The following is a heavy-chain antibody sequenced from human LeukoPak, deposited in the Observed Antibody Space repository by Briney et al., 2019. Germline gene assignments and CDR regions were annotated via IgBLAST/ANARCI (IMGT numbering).Heavy chain of an antibody. J-gene: IGHJ4*02. CDR1: GFTVSSHY. CDR2: ISSSSSYI. V-gene: IGHV3-21*01. D-gene: IGHD6-13*01. CDR3: ARYSSSLDY. Sequence: GGSLRLSCAASGFTVSSHYMTWVRQAPGKGLEWVSSISSSSSYIYYADSVKGRFTISRDNAKNSLYLQMNSLRAEDTAVYYCARYSSSLDYWGQGTLVTVSS.